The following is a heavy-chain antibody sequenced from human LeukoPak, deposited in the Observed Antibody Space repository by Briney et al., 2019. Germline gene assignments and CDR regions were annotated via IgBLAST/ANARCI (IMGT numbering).Heavy chain of an antibody. V-gene: IGHV3-9*01. CDR2: INWNSGYI. Sequence: PGGSLRLSCAASGFTFDDFAMHWVRHVPGKGLEWVSGINWNSGYIGYADSVKGRFTISRDNAKSSLYLQMNSLRTEDTALYYCAKDRGVGIYYFDSWGQGTLVTVSS. D-gene: IGHD1-26*01. J-gene: IGHJ4*02. CDR1: GFTFDDFA. CDR3: AKDRGVGIYYFDS.